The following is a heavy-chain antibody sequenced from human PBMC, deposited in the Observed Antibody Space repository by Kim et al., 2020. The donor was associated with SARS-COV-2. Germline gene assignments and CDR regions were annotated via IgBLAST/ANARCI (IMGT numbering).Heavy chain of an antibody. D-gene: IGHD3-10*01. Sequence: AQKFQGRVTMTEETSTDTAYMELSSLRSEDTAVYYCAKITGLFSPGSVFWGQGTLVTVSS. V-gene: IGHV1-24*01. J-gene: IGHJ4*02. CDR3: AKITGLFSPGSVF.